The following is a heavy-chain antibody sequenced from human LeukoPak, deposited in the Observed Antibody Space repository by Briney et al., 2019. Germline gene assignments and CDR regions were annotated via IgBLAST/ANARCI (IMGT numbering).Heavy chain of an antibody. CDR3: ARWPHCQDF. CDR1: GFTFSSYS. V-gene: IGHV3-7*03. CDR2: INKDGSEE. J-gene: IGHJ4*02. Sequence: GGSLRLSCSASGFTFSSYSMNWVRQAPGTGLEWVANINKDGSEEKYVDSVKGRFTISRDNAKNSLYLQMSSLRADDTAVYYCARWPHCQDFWGRGTRVTVSS.